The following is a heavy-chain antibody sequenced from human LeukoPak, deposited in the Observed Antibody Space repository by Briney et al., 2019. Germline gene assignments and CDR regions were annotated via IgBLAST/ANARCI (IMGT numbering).Heavy chain of an antibody. CDR1: GFSFNRFY. V-gene: IGHV3-11*01. J-gene: IGHJ4*02. CDR2: IPTSGISV. Sequence: PGGSLRLSCAASGFSFNRFYMSWVRQTPGKALEWISYIPTSGISVQYADSVRGRFTASRDDAMNSLHLQMDSLRVEDTAVYYCTRAEGLGPGAHFDQWGQGALVIVSS. CDR3: TRAEGLGPGAHFDQ.